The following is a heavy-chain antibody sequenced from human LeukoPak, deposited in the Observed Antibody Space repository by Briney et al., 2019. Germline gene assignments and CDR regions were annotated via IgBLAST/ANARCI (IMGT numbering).Heavy chain of an antibody. CDR2: ISYDGSNK. D-gene: IGHD1-26*01. CDR3: ARPYRPYSGSYYYFDY. J-gene: IGHJ4*02. Sequence: GRSLRLSCAASGFIFSSYAMHWVRQAPGKGLEWVAVISYDGSNKYYADSVKGRFTISRDNSKNTLYLQMNSLRAEDTAVYYCARPYRPYSGSYYYFDYWGQGTLVTVSS. CDR1: GFIFSSYA. V-gene: IGHV3-30-3*01.